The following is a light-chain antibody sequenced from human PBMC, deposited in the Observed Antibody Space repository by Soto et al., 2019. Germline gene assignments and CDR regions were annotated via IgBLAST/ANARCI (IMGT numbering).Light chain of an antibody. CDR3: QKYNSVPWT. CDR2: AAS. Sequence: DIQMTQSPSSLSASVGDRVTITCRASQGISKFLAWYQQKPGKVPKLLIYAASTLQSGVPFRFSGSGSGTDFTLTISSLQPEDVASYYCQKYNSVPWTFGQGTKVEIK. CDR1: QGISKF. J-gene: IGKJ1*01. V-gene: IGKV1-27*01.